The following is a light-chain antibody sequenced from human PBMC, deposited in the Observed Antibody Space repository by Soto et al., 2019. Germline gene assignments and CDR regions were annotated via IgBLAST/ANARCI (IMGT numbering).Light chain of an antibody. V-gene: IGLV1-47*01. CDR2: RNN. J-gene: IGLJ3*02. CDR1: SSNIGSNY. Sequence: QSVLTQPPSASGTPGQRVTISCSGSSSNIGSNYVYWYQQLPGTAPKPLIYRNNQRPSGVPDRFSGSKSGTSASLAISGLRSEDEADYYCAAWDDSLSGRVFGGGTKVTVL. CDR3: AAWDDSLSGRV.